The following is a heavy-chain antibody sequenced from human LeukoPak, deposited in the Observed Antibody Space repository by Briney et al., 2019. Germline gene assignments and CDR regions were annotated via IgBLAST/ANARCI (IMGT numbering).Heavy chain of an antibody. CDR3: ARGVAAAGHFDY. D-gene: IGHD6-13*01. Sequence: PSETLSLTCAVYGGSFSGYYWSWIRQPPGKGLEWIGEINHSGSTNYNPSLKSRVTISVDTSKNQFSLKLSSVTAADTAVYYCARGVAAAGHFDYWGQGTLVTVSS. V-gene: IGHV4-34*01. J-gene: IGHJ4*02. CDR1: GGSFSGYY. CDR2: INHSGST.